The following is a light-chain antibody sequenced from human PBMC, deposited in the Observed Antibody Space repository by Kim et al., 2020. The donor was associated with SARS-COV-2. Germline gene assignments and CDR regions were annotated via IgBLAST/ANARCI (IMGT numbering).Light chain of an antibody. J-gene: IGKJ4*01. CDR1: HTIYSS. Sequence: SPGEGTTLPCRAGHTIYSSLAWYQQKPGQAPRLLIYGASIRTTGIPARFSGSGSGTEFTLTISSLQSEDFAVYYCQQYSNWPPLTFGGGTKVDIK. CDR3: QQYSNWPPLT. CDR2: GAS. V-gene: IGKV3-15*01.